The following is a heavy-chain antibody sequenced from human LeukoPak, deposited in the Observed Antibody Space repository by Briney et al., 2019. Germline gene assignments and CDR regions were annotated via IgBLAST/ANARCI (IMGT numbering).Heavy chain of an antibody. CDR2: INHSGST. D-gene: IGHD2-15*01. V-gene: IGHV4-34*01. Sequence: KPSETLSLTCAVSGGSFSDYYWSWFRQPPGKGLEWIGEINHSGSTSDNPSLKSRVTISIDTSKNQFSLQLSSVTAADTAVYYCARARRLVVVAATHWFDPWGQGTLVTVSS. CDR1: GGSFSDYY. CDR3: ARARRLVVVAATHWFDP. J-gene: IGHJ5*02.